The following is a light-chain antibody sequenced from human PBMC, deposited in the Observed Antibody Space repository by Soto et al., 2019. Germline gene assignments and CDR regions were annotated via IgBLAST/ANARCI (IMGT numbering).Light chain of an antibody. J-gene: IGLJ3*02. CDR3: QSYDSSLSYWV. Sequence: QSVLTQPPSVSWAPGQRVTISCTGSSSNIGAGYDVHWYQQLPGTAPKLLVSGNTNRPSGVPDRFSGSKSGTSAYLAITGLQAEDEADYYCQSYDSSLSYWVFGGETKLTVL. V-gene: IGLV1-40*01. CDR1: SSNIGAGYD. CDR2: GNT.